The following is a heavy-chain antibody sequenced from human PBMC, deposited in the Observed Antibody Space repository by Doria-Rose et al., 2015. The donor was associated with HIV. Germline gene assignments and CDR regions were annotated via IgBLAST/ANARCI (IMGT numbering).Heavy chain of an antibody. Sequence: GDSISTYYWNWIRQPPGKGLEWIGCIYYSGSTNYNPSLKSRVTISVDTSKNQFSLKLSSVTAADTAVYYCARGTFYDSSGYYPYFDYWGQGTLVTVSS. J-gene: IGHJ4*02. V-gene: IGHV4-59*01. CDR3: ARGTFYDSSGYYPYFDY. D-gene: IGHD3-22*01. CDR2: IYYSGST. CDR1: GDSISTYY.